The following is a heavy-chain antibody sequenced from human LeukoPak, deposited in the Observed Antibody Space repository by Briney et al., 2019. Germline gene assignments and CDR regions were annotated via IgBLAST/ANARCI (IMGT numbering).Heavy chain of an antibody. V-gene: IGHV3-7*01. D-gene: IGHD3-3*01. J-gene: IGHJ4*02. CDR1: GFIFTNYF. Sequence: PSGGSLRLSCAASGFIFTNYFMSWVRQAPGKGLEWVASIKHDGSEKYYVDSVRGRFTISRDNTMNSLYLQMSSLRAEDTAVYYCATDRGWRTSGYYLYYFEYWGQGTLVTYSS. CDR3: ATDRGWRTSGYYLYYFEY. CDR2: IKHDGSEK.